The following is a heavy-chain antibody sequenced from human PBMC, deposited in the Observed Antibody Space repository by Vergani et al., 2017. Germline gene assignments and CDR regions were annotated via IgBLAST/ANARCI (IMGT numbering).Heavy chain of an antibody. D-gene: IGHD3-16*01. J-gene: IGHJ2*01. CDR2: IYNSGNG. V-gene: IGHV4-39*01. CDR3: ASGKYYSDSTSHFRGRYFDV. Sequence: QMQLQESGPGLVKASETLSLTCTVSGDSIISRSYYWGWIRQPPGKGLEWIGSIYNSGNGDSSSSLKGRVTLSADTSKNQFSLSLTSVTAADTAVYYCASGKYYSDSTSHFRGRYFDVWGRGTLVTVPS. CDR1: GDSIISRSYY.